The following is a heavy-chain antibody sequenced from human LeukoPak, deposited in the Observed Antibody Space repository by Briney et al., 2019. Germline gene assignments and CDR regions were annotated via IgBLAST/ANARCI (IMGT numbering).Heavy chain of an antibody. Sequence: SQTLSLTCTVSGGSISSGGYYWSWIRQHPGKGLEWIGYIYYSGSTYYNPSLKSRVTISVDTSKNQFSLKLSSVTAADTAVYYCARAYYDILTGYFHWYFDLWGRGTLVTVSS. CDR1: GGSISSGGYY. CDR3: ARAYYDILTGYFHWYFDL. D-gene: IGHD3-9*01. V-gene: IGHV4-31*03. J-gene: IGHJ2*01. CDR2: IYYSGST.